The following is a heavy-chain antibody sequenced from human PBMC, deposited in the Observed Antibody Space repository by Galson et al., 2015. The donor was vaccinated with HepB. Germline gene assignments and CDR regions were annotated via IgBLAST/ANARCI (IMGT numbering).Heavy chain of an antibody. CDR2: ISFDGNNE. CDR3: ARDQTTYDFWNGNFWFDP. V-gene: IGHV3-30-3*01. J-gene: IGHJ5*02. D-gene: IGHD3-3*01. Sequence: SLRLSCAASGFSFSTYGAHWVRQAPGKGLEWVSVISFDGNNESYVDSVKGRFTISRDNSKNTVYLQMSSLRTEDTAVYYCARDQTTYDFWNGNFWFDPWGQGTLVTVSA. CDR1: GFSFSTYG.